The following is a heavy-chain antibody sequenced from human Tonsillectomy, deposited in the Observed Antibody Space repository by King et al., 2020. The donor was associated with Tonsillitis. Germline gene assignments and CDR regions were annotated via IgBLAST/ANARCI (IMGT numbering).Heavy chain of an antibody. CDR2: IYHNGGP. V-gene: IGHV4-38-2*02. CDR1: GYSMTTGYY. J-gene: IGHJ4*02. CDR3: AREYSGSYFDH. D-gene: IGHD1-26*01. Sequence: QVQLQESGPGLVKPSETLSLTCTVSGYSMTTGYYWGWIRQPPGKGLQWIGRIYHNGGPLYNPSLKSRVTMSVDASKNRFSLKLNSVTAADTAVYYCAREYSGSYFDHWGQGTLVTVSS.